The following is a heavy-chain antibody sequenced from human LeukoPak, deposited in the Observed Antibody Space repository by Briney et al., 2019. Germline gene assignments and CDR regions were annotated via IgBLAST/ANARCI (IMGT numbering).Heavy chain of an antibody. Sequence: SETLSLTCAVSGVSISTSEWWIWVRQPPGQGLEWIGEIHRDGRTRYNPSLTSRVTMSMDYSKNQFSLNVRFVTAADTAIYYCGKTDIYFNPIDYWGPGSLVTASS. CDR1: GVSISTSEW. J-gene: IGHJ4*02. D-gene: IGHD3-9*01. V-gene: IGHV4-4*02. CDR2: IHRDGRT. CDR3: GKTDIYFNPIDY.